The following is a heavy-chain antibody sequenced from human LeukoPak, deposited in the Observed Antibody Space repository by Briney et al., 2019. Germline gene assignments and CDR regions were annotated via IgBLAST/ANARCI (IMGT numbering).Heavy chain of an antibody. J-gene: IGHJ4*02. CDR1: GFTFNTYA. CDR3: AREAAPYCGGDCTFDY. D-gene: IGHD2-21*02. V-gene: IGHV3-30*19. CDR2: ISYDGSNK. Sequence: PGGSLRLSCAASGFTFNTYAMHWVRQAPGKGLEWVAVISYDGSNKYYADSVKGRFTISRDNSKNTLYLQMNSLRAEDTAVYYCAREAAPYCGGDCTFDYWGQGTLVTVSS.